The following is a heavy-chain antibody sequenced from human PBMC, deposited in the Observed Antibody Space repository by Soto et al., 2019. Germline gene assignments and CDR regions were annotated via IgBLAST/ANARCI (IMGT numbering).Heavy chain of an antibody. CDR3: AHRLRSSNGWGTFDY. J-gene: IGHJ4*02. D-gene: IGHD3-16*01. V-gene: IGHV2-5*02. Sequence: QITLKESGPTLVEPTQTLTLTCTFSGFSFSSSGEAVGWIRQPPGKALERVAIICWDDDKHYRASLKSRLTITKDTSKNQVVLTMTNMDPLDTGTYYCAHRLRSSNGWGTFDYWGQGIVVTVPS. CDR2: ICWDDDK. CDR1: GFSFSSSGEA.